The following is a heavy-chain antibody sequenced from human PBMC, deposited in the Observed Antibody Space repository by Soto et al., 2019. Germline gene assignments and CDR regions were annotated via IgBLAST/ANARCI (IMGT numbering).Heavy chain of an antibody. Sequence: PSETLSLTCNFSCFAIIRGYCWSWVRQPPGKGLEWIGSIYPSVSSYHNPSLESRLTLSIDTSKNQFTLKLASVTAADTALYYCAREKVGTTFFDNWGQGTQVTVSS. CDR3: AREKVGTTFFDN. CDR2: IYPSVSS. CDR1: CFAIIRGYC. D-gene: IGHD1-1*01. V-gene: IGHV4-38-2*02. J-gene: IGHJ4*02.